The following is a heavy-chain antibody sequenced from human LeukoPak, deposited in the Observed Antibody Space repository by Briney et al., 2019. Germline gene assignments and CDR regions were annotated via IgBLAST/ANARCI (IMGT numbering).Heavy chain of an antibody. V-gene: IGHV3-74*01. CDR2: IKSDGSST. D-gene: IGHD1-14*01. Sequence: GGSLRLSCAASGFTFSSYWMHWVRQGPGKGLEWVSRIKSDGSSTRYADSVKGRFTVSRDNAKNTLYLRMNSLRAEDTAVYFCASGPTGFAWGQGTLVTVSS. J-gene: IGHJ5*02. CDR3: ASGPTGFA. CDR1: GFTFSSYW.